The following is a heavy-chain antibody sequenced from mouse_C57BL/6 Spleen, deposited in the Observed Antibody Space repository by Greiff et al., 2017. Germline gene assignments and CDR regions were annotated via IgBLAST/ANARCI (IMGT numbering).Heavy chain of an antibody. V-gene: IGHV2-3*01. D-gene: IGHD2-14*01. CDR2: IWGDGST. CDR1: GFSLTSSG. Sequence: VLLVESGPGLVAPSQCLSIPCTVSGFSLTSSGVSWVRPPPGKGLAWLGVIWGDGSTKYHSAVISRLSISTANSKSHVFLKLNSLQTEDTATYYCAKRRGYGVAMCYWGEGTSVTASS. CDR3: AKRRGYGVAMCY. J-gene: IGHJ4*01.